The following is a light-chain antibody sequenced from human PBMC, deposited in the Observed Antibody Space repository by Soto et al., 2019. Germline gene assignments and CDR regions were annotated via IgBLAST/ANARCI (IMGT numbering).Light chain of an antibody. CDR3: QQYGSSPAT. V-gene: IGKV3-20*01. CDR1: QSVSISY. J-gene: IGKJ1*01. Sequence: EIGLTQSPGTLSLSPGERATLSCRASQSVSISYLAWYQQKPGQAPRLLIYGASSSATGIPDRFSGSGSGTDFTLTISRLEPEDFAVYYCQQYGSSPATFGQGTKVEIK. CDR2: GAS.